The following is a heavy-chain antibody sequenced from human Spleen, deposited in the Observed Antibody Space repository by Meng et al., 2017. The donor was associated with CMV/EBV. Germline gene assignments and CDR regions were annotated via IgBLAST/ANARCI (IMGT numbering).Heavy chain of an antibody. J-gene: IGHJ4*02. V-gene: IGHV5-51*01. Sequence: GGSLRLSCKASGYSFTSYWIGWVRQMPGKGLEWMGIIYPGDSDTRYSPSFQGQVTISADKSINTAYLQWSSLKASDTGMYYCATSSSGWPYFDYWGQGTLVTVSS. CDR1: GYSFTSYW. CDR2: IYPGDSDT. D-gene: IGHD6-19*01. CDR3: ATSSSGWPYFDY.